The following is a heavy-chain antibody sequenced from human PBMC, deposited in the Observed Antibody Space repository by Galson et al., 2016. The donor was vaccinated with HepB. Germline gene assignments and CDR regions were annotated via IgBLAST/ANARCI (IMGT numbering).Heavy chain of an antibody. D-gene: IGHD5-24*01. CDR3: ATRRSDGYNYDFFDF. Sequence: SVKVSCKASGINFSSSTFTWVRQVPGQGLEWMGGIIPIFGTANYAQKFQGRVTITADESATTATVEVTSLKSEDTAIYYCATRRSDGYNYDFFDFWGQGTLVTVSS. CDR2: IIPIFGTA. CDR1: GINFSSST. J-gene: IGHJ4*02. V-gene: IGHV1-69*13.